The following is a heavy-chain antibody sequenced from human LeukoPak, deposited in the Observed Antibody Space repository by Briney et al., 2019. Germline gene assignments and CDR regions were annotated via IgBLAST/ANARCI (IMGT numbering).Heavy chain of an antibody. J-gene: IGHJ4*02. Sequence: SETLSLTCAVYGGSFSGYYWSWIRQPPGKGLEWIGEINHSGSTNYNPSLKSRVTISVDTSKNQFSLKLSSVTAADTAVYYCARGALSGSYYDPGYWGQGTLVTVSS. D-gene: IGHD3-10*01. CDR3: ARGALSGSYYDPGY. V-gene: IGHV4-34*01. CDR1: GGSFSGYY. CDR2: INHSGST.